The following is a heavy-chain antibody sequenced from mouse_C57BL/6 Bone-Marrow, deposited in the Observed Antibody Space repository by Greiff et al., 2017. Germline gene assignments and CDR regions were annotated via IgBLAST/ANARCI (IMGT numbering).Heavy chain of an antibody. Sequence: EVQLQESGAELVRPGASVKLSCTASGFNIKDDYMHWVKQRPEQGLEWIGWIDPENGDTEYASKFQGKATITADPSSNTAYLQLSSLTSEDTAVYYCTTGGSSWDYWGQGTTLTVSS. CDR1: GFNIKDDY. CDR2: IDPENGDT. V-gene: IGHV14-4*01. J-gene: IGHJ2*01. CDR3: TTGGSSWDY.